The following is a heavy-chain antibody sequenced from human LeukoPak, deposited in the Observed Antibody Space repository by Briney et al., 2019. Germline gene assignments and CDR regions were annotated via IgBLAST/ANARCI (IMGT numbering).Heavy chain of an antibody. V-gene: IGHV1-2*02. CDR1: GYTFTGYY. Sequence: ASVKVSRKASGYTFTGYYMHWVRQAPGQGLEWMGWINPNSGGTNYAQKFQGRVTMTRDTSISTAYMELSRLRSGDTAVYYCARGYYDSSDFEYFQHWGQGTLVTVSS. J-gene: IGHJ1*01. CDR2: INPNSGGT. D-gene: IGHD3-22*01. CDR3: ARGYYDSSDFEYFQH.